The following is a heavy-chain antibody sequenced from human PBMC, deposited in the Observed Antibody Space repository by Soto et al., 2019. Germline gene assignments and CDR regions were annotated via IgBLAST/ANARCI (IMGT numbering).Heavy chain of an antibody. CDR3: ARGGYDYIWGSYRHDAFDI. CDR2: INPNSGGT. D-gene: IGHD3-16*02. V-gene: IGHV1-2*04. CDR1: GYTFTGYY. J-gene: IGHJ3*02. Sequence: SCKASGYTFTGYYMHWVRQAPGQGLEWMGWINPNSGGTNYAQKFQGWVTMTRDTSISTAYMELSRLRSDDTAVYYCARGGYDYIWGSYRHDAFDIWGQGTMVTVSS.